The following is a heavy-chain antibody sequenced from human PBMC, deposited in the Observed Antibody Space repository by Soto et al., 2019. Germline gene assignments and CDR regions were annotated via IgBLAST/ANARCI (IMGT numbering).Heavy chain of an antibody. J-gene: IGHJ3*01. CDR3: SRAREAAADEKAFDD. Sequence: PSQTLSLTCAISGDSVSSNSAGWSWIRQSPSRGLEWLGKTYYRSKWYNDYAVSVKSRITINPDTSKNQCSLHLNSVTPEDTAVYYCSRAREAAADEKAFDDCGQGTVVTVPS. D-gene: IGHD6-13*01. CDR2: TYYRSKWYN. V-gene: IGHV6-1*01. CDR1: GDSVSSNSAG.